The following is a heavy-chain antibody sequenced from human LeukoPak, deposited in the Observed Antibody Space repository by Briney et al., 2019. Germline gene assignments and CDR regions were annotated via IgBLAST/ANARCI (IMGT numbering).Heavy chain of an antibody. D-gene: IGHD6-13*01. V-gene: IGHV1-69*05. CDR2: IIPIFGTA. CDR1: GDTFSSYA. Sequence: SVKGSCKASGDTFSSYAISWVRQAPGQGLEWIGEIIPIFGTANYAQKFQGRVTITTDESTSTAYMELSSLRSEDTAVYYCARGLGISWYNWFDPWGQGTLVTVSS. CDR3: ARGLGISWYNWFDP. J-gene: IGHJ5*02.